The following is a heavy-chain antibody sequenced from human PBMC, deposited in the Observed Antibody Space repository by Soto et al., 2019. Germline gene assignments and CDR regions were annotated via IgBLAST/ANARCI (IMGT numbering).Heavy chain of an antibody. D-gene: IGHD6-19*01. V-gene: IGHV3-23*01. J-gene: IGHJ4*02. CDR2: ITGGGGST. CDR3: AKRIRGWYEIDY. Sequence: TGGSLRLSCVASGFTFSGYAMTWVRQAPGKGLEWVSAITGGGGSTYYADSVKGRFTISRDNSKNTLYLQMNSPRAEDTAVYYCAKRIRGWYEIDYWGQGTLVTVSS. CDR1: GFTFSGYA.